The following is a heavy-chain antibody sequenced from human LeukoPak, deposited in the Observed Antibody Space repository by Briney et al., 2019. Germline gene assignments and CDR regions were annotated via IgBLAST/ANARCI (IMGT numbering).Heavy chain of an antibody. J-gene: IGHJ4*02. CDR2: IYYSGST. V-gene: IGHV4-59*01. Sequence: PSETLSLTCTVSGGSISSYHWSWLRQPPGEGLEWIGYIYYSGSTNYNPSLKGRVIISVDTSNNQFSLKLSSVTAADTAVYYCARGAGWYGYWGQGTLVTVSS. CDR1: GGSISSYH. D-gene: IGHD6-19*01. CDR3: ARGAGWYGY.